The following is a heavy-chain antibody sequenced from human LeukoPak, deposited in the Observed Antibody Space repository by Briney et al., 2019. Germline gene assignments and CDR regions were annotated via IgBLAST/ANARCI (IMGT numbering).Heavy chain of an antibody. Sequence: SETPSLTCTVSGGSISSYYRSWIRQPAGKGLEWIGRIYTSGSTNYNPSLKSRVTMSVDTSKNQFSLKLSSVTAADTAVYYCARDSFSYSSGIDFDYWGQGTLVTVSS. J-gene: IGHJ4*02. CDR3: ARDSFSYSSGIDFDY. D-gene: IGHD6-19*01. CDR1: GGSISSYY. CDR2: IYTSGST. V-gene: IGHV4-4*07.